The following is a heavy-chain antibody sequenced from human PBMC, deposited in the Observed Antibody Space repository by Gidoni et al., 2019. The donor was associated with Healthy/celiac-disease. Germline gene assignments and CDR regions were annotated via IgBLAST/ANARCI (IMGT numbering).Heavy chain of an antibody. J-gene: IGHJ3*02. Sequence: EVQLVQSGAEVKKPGESLKISCKGSGYSFTSYWIGWVRQMPGKGLEWMGIIYPGDSDTRYSPSFQGQVTISADKSISTAYLQWSSLKASDTAMYYCARLGALTGTTPDAFDIWGQGTMVTVSS. CDR3: ARLGALTGTTPDAFDI. CDR2: IYPGDSDT. CDR1: GYSFTSYW. D-gene: IGHD1-20*01. V-gene: IGHV5-51*01.